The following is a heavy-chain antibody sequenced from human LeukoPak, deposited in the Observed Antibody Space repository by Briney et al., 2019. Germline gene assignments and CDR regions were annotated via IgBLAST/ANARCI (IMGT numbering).Heavy chain of an antibody. V-gene: IGHV7-4-1*02. J-gene: IGHJ5*02. CDR1: GYTFTSYA. Sequence: ASVKVSCKASGYTFTSYAMNWVRQAPGQGLEWMGWINTNTGNPTYAQGFTGRFVFSLDTSVSTAYLKISSLKAEDTAVYYCARRGYSYGYYWFDPWGQGTLVTVSS. D-gene: IGHD5-18*01. CDR2: INTNTGNP. CDR3: ARRGYSYGYYWFDP.